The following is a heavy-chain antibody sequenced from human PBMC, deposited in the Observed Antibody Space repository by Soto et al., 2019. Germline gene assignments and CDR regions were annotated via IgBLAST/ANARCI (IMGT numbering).Heavy chain of an antibody. J-gene: IGHJ6*02. Sequence: QVQLVESGGGVVQPGRSLRLSCAASGFTFSNYGMHCVRQAPGKGLEWVAVILNDGSNRYHADSVKDRFTISRDNSKNMLYLQMNSLRAEDTAVYYCARDDEYSGNGMDVWGQGTTVTVS. CDR2: ILNDGSNR. CDR3: ARDDEYSGNGMDV. D-gene: IGHD3-10*01. V-gene: IGHV3-33*01. CDR1: GFTFSNYG.